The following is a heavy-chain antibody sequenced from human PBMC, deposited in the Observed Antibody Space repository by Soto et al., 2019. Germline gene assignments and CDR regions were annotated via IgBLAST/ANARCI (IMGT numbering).Heavy chain of an antibody. Sequence: SETLSLTCAVYGGSFSGYYWSWIRQPPGKGPEWIGEINHSGSTNYNPSLKSRVTISVDTSKNQFSLRLSSVTAADTAVYYCARTSRFDSWGQGTLVTVSS. D-gene: IGHD6-6*01. J-gene: IGHJ4*02. CDR1: GGSFSGYY. CDR3: ARTSRFDS. V-gene: IGHV4-34*01. CDR2: INHSGST.